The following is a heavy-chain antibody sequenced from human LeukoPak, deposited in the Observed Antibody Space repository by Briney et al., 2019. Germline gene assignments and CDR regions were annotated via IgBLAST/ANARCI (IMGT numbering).Heavy chain of an antibody. Sequence: GGSLRLSCAASEFTFSSYSMNWVRQAPGKGLEWVAVISYDGSNKYYADSVKGRFTISRDNSKNTLYLQMNSLRAEDTAVYYCAREGYSSSWYYFDYWGQGTLVTVSS. CDR2: ISYDGSNK. CDR3: AREGYSSSWYYFDY. V-gene: IGHV3-30*03. CDR1: EFTFSSYS. D-gene: IGHD6-13*01. J-gene: IGHJ4*02.